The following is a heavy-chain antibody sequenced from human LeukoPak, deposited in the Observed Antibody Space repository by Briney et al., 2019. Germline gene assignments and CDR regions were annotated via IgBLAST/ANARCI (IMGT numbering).Heavy chain of an antibody. J-gene: IGHJ6*02. Sequence: GGSLRLSCAASGFTFNYAWMSWVRQVPGKGLEWVGQTVSEIDGGTTDYATPVKGRFTISRDDSKSTLYLQMNSLKVEDTAVYYCTTDEDWNYARKDVWGQGATVIVSS. CDR1: GFTFNYAW. CDR2: TVSEIDGGTT. CDR3: TTDEDWNYARKDV. D-gene: IGHD1-7*01. V-gene: IGHV3-15*04.